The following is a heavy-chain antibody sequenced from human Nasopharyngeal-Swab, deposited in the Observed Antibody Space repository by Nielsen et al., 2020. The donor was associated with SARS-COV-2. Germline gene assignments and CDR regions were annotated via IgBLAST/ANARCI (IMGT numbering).Heavy chain of an antibody. CDR2: ISSSSSYI. D-gene: IGHD1-26*01. V-gene: IGHV3-21*01. Sequence: LSLTCAASGFTFSSYSMNWVRQAPGKGLEWVSSISSSSSYIYYADSVKGRFTISRDNAKNSLYLQMNSLRAGDTAVYYCAREGVGAYYYYYHVDVWGQGTMVTVSS. CDR1: GFTFSSYS. CDR3: AREGVGAYYYYYHVDV. J-gene: IGHJ6*02.